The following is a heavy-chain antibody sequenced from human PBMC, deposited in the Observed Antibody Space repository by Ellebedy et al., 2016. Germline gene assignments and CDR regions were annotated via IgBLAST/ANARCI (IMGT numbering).Heavy chain of an antibody. CDR3: ARHDLLEPWGVVYCYIDV. J-gene: IGHJ6*03. CDR1: GFTFSTYW. V-gene: IGHV3-7*01. D-gene: IGHD3-9*01. CDR2: IKQDGSEE. Sequence: GESLKISCAASGFTFSTYWLSWVRQAPGKGLEWVAMIKQDGSEEYFADSVKGRFTISRDNAGNSLDLQMSSLRVEDTAVYYCARHDLLEPWGVVYCYIDVWGKGTTVTVSS.